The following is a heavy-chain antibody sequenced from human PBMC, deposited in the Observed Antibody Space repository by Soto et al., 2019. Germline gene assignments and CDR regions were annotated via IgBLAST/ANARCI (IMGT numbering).Heavy chain of an antibody. CDR1: GGSIRSGGYY. CDR2: IYYSGST. D-gene: IGHD2-21*01. Sequence: SETLSLTCTVSGGSIRSGGYYWSWIRQHPGKGLEWIGYIYYSGSTNYNPSLKSRVTISVDTSKNQFSLKLSSVTAADTAVYYCARENLYCGGDCYPNYYYYYMDVWGKGTTVTVSS. J-gene: IGHJ6*03. V-gene: IGHV4-61*08. CDR3: ARENLYCGGDCYPNYYYYYMDV.